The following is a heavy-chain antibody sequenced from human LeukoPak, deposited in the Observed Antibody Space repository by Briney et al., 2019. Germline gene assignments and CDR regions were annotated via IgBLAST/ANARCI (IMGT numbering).Heavy chain of an antibody. CDR3: ARHSAIAVAATPTDY. V-gene: IGHV5-51*01. CDR1: GYSFASYW. Sequence: GESLKISCKASGYSFASYWIAWVRQMPGKGLEWMGIIYPGDSDTRYSPSFQGQVTISVDKSTNTAYLQWSSLKASDTAMYYCARHSAIAVAATPTDYWGQGTLVTVSS. CDR2: IYPGDSDT. D-gene: IGHD6-19*01. J-gene: IGHJ4*02.